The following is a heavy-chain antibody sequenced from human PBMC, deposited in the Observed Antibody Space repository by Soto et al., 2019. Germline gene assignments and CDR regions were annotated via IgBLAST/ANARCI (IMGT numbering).Heavy chain of an antibody. V-gene: IGHV1-2*02. D-gene: IGHD2-21*01. J-gene: IGHJ4*02. CDR2: INPNSGGT. CDR3: AREGTIKYTGFDY. Sequence: ASVKVSCKASGYTFTGYYMHWVRQAPGQGLEWMGWINPNSGGTNYAQKFQGRDTMTRDTSISTAYMELSRLRSDDTAVYYCAREGTIKYTGFDYWGQGTLVTVSS. CDR1: GYTFTGYY.